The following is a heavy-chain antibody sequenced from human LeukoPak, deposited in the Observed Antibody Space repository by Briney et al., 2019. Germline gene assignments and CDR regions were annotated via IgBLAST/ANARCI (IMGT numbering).Heavy chain of an antibody. J-gene: IGHJ6*02. CDR3: ARGHYGLDV. CDR1: EFTFSIHW. Sequence: GGSLRLSCAASEFTFSIHWLTWVCQAPAPGQEWVAHINQDGSEKDYVDSVKGRFTISRDNAKNSLYLQMNSLRAEDTAVYYCARGHYGLDVWGQGTTVTVSS. V-gene: IGHV3-7*04. CDR2: INQDGSEK.